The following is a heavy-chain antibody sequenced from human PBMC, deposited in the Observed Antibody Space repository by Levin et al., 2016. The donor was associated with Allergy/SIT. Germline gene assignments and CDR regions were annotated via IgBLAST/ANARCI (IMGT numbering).Heavy chain of an antibody. V-gene: IGHV3-23*01. Sequence: GGSLRLSCAGSGFSFDKCHMSWVRQVPGRGMEWIAAISAGSGTREYADSVKGRFTIFRDNSNNKLFLQMNNLRAEDTAVYFCAKDPRGGGSYFYGPGLWGQGTLVTVSS. J-gene: IGHJ4*02. CDR1: GFSFDKCH. CDR3: AKDPRGGGSYFYGPGL. CDR2: ISAGSGTR. D-gene: IGHD1-26*01.